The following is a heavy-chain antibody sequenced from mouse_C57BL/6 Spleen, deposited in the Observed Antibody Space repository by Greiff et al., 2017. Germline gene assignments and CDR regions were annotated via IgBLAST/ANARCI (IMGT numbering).Heavy chain of an antibody. CDR1: GYSITSGYY. CDR3: ARWYYGSSPQAMDY. V-gene: IGHV3-6*01. D-gene: IGHD1-1*01. J-gene: IGHJ4*01. CDR2: ISYDGSN. Sequence: EVQLQESGPGLVKPSQSLSLTCSVTGYSITSGYYWNWIRQLPGNQLEWMGYISYDGSNNYNPSLKNRISITRDTSNNQFFLKLNSVTTEDTATYYCARWYYGSSPQAMDYWGQGTSVTVSS.